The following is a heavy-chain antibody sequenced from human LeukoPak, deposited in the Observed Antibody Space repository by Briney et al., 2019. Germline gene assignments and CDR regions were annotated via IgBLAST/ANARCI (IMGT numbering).Heavy chain of an antibody. CDR1: GYTFTSYG. Sequence: ASVKVSFKASGYTFTSYGISWVRQAPGQGLEWLGWSTPYNGNTKYAQKVQGRVTMTTDTSTNTAYMELTTLRSDDTAVYYCARDVGGSIRGAVAGWDYWGQGTPVTVSS. D-gene: IGHD6-19*01. CDR3: ARDVGGSIRGAVAGWDY. CDR2: STPYNGNT. V-gene: IGHV1-18*01. J-gene: IGHJ4*02.